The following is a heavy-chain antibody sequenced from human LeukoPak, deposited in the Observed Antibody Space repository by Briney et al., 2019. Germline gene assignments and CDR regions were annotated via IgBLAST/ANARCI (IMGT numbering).Heavy chain of an antibody. CDR1: GFTLSNYW. J-gene: IGHJ4*02. D-gene: IGHD1-26*01. V-gene: IGHV3-74*01. CDR2: INADGSSA. CDR3: AKGGKWDVTPFDY. Sequence: GPRRLSCAASGFTLSNYWMHWVRQAPGKGLVWVSRINADGSSASYADSVKGRFTISRDNSKNTLYLQVNSLRAEDTAVYYCAKGGKWDVTPFDYWGQGTLVTVSS.